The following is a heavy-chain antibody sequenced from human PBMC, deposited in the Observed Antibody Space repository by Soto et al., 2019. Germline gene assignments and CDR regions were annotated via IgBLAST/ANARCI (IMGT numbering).Heavy chain of an antibody. D-gene: IGHD3-22*01. V-gene: IGHV3-30*03. CDR2: ISYDGSNK. J-gene: IGHJ3*02. CDR1: GFTFSSYG. Sequence: GGSLRLSCAASGFTFSSYGMHWVRQAPGKWLEWVAVISYDGSNKYYADSVKGRFTISRDNSKNTLYLQMNSLRAEDTAVYYCARDLRPYYYDSSGYPVDAFDIWGQGXMVTVSS. CDR3: ARDLRPYYYDSSGYPVDAFDI.